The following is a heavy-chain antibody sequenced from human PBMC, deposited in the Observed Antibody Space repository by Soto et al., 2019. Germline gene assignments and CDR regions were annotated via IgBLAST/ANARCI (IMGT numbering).Heavy chain of an antibody. CDR1: GGTFRTES. CDR3: ARATIGHVTRYYFDY. D-gene: IGHD5-12*01. Sequence: QVQLVQSGAEVKKPGSSVKVSCEASGGTFRTESFNWVRQAPGQGLEWMGGIIPVLGTTDYAPRFRGRVTFTADESTSTAYMEVGSLTYDDTAVYYCARATIGHVTRYYFDYWGQGTLVTVSS. J-gene: IGHJ4*02. V-gene: IGHV1-69*01. CDR2: IIPVLGTT.